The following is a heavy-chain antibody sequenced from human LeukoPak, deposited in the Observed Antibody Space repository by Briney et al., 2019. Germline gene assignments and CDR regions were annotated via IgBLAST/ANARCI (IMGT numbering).Heavy chain of an antibody. CDR1: GYTFISNY. V-gene: IGHV1-46*01. CDR2: IYPRDGST. J-gene: IGHJ4*02. Sequence: ASVKVSCKASGYTFISNYIHWVRQAPGQGLEWMGMIYPRDGSTSYAQKFQGRVTVTRDTSTSTVHMELSGLRSEDTAVYYCARDPGGYDYWGQGTLVTVSS. CDR3: ARDPGGYDY. D-gene: IGHD3-10*01.